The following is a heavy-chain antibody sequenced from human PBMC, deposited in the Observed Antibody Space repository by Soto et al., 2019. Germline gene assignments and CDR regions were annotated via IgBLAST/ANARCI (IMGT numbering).Heavy chain of an antibody. CDR3: AKDSEPSAYYPYYFDY. CDR1: GFTFSAYG. J-gene: IGHJ4*02. D-gene: IGHD3-22*01. CDR2: ISHDGTNK. Sequence: GGSLRLSCEVSGFTFSAYGMHWVRQAPGKGLEWVAAISHDGTNKNYGDSVKGRFTISRDNSKKTLYLQMNSLRPEDTALYYCAKDSEPSAYYPYYFDYWGRGTLVTVSS. V-gene: IGHV3-30*18.